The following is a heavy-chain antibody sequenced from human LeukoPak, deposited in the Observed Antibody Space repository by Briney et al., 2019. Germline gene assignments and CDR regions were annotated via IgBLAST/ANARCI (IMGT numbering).Heavy chain of an antibody. V-gene: IGHV1-18*01. D-gene: IGHD6-13*01. CDR2: RSIYNGNT. J-gene: IGHJ4*02. CDR3: ARDRGSSWRSYYFDY. Sequence: ASVKVSCKASGYDFINYGISWVLQAPGQGLEWMGWRSIYNGNTDYKLQGRVTMTTDTSTNTAYMEVRSLRSDDTAVYYCARDRGSSWRSYYFDYWGQGILVTVSS. CDR1: GYDFINYG.